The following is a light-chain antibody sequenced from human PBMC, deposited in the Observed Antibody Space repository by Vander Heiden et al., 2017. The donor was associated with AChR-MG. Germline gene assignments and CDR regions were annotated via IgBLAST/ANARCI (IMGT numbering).Light chain of an antibody. CDR1: QSITTY. J-gene: IGKJ4*01. CDR2: SAS. CDR3: QQLVHAPPT. Sequence: DIHLAQSPSFLCASVGDRVSITCRASQSITTYLVWYRQKPGEAPEVLLHSASTLHRGVPSRFSGSGSGTDFSLTISNLQPEDFATYYCQQLVHAPPTFGGGTKVETK. V-gene: IGKV1-9*01.